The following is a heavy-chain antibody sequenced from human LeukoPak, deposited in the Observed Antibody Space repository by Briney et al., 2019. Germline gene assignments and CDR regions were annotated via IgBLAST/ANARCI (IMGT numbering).Heavy chain of an antibody. J-gene: IGHJ3*02. V-gene: IGHV3-74*01. D-gene: IGHD2-15*01. CDR2: IDPYGGDT. Sequence: GGSLRLSCGASGFTFISYWVHGVRQTPEKRLVWVSYIDPYGGDTNYADSVKGRFTISRDNDKNTLYQQMNSMSVDDTAVYFCARGPHYYYSVGLSDIWGHRTMVTVSS. CDR1: GFTFISYW. CDR3: ARGPHYYYSVGLSDI.